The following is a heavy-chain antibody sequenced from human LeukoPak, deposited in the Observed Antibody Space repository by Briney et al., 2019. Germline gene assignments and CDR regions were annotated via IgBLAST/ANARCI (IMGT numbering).Heavy chain of an antibody. Sequence: PGGSLRLSCAASGFSFSTSMMSWVRQAPGRGLEWVGRIKSNPDGGATVYSAPVKGRFTISRDDSKNTLYPQLDSLKAEDTAVYYCATDAFLLFGEFAHWGQGTLVTVSS. D-gene: IGHD3-10*01. CDR3: ATDAFLLFGEFAH. J-gene: IGHJ4*02. CDR2: IKSNPDGGAT. V-gene: IGHV3-15*01. CDR1: GFSFSTSM.